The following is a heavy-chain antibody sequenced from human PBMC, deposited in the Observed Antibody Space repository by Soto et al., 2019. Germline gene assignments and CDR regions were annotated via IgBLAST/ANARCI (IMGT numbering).Heavy chain of an antibody. J-gene: IGHJ6*03. D-gene: IGHD3-16*01. CDR2: IDAGGGAT. CDR1: GFTFSDHA. Sequence: EEQLLESGGDLVQPGGSLRLSCAASGFTFSDHAMTWVRQAPGKGLQWVSTIDAGGGATWYADSVRGRFTISRDNSKNTLSLQMNNLRAEDTAVYDCAKDGHRQVWYYHMDVWGKGTTVTVSS. CDR3: AKDGHRQVWYYHMDV. V-gene: IGHV3-23*01.